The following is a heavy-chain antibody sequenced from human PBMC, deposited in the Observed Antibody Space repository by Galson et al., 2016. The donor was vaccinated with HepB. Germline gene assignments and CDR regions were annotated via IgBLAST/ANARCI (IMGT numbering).Heavy chain of an antibody. Sequence: PALVKPTQDLTLTCSFSGFSLDTPSMRVSWIRQPPGKALEWIARIDWDDDKFYRTSLRTRLTISKDTSKNQVALTMTNMDPVDTATYYCAREGVALDHWGQGIRVTVSS. CDR1: GFSLDTPSMR. CDR2: IDWDDDK. CDR3: AREGVALDH. J-gene: IGHJ4*02. V-gene: IGHV2-70*04. D-gene: IGHD3-3*01.